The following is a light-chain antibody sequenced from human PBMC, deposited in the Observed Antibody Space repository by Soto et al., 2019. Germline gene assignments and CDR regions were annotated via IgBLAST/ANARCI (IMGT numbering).Light chain of an antibody. V-gene: IGLV2-23*01. CDR3: CLYAVTFYV. CDR1: SGFVGSFSL. Sequence: QSVLAQPASVSGSPGQSITISCTGTSGFVGSFSLVSWYQQHPGKAPKVMISEGHRRPSGVPDRFSGSTSVNSASLTISGLQADDEADYYCCLYAVTFYVFGTGTKVTVL. CDR2: EGH. J-gene: IGLJ1*01.